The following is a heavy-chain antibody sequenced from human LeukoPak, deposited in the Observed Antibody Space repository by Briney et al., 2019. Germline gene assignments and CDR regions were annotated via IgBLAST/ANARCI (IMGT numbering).Heavy chain of an antibody. Sequence: PGGSLRLSCAASGFTFSTYSMSWVRQAPGKGLEWVSLINAGGRTYYADSVKGRFTISRDNAKNSLYLQMNSLRAEDTAVYYCASGITMVRGPTHFDYWGQGTLVTVSS. CDR3: ASGITMVRGPTHFDY. J-gene: IGHJ4*02. CDR1: GFTFSTYS. V-gene: IGHV3-23*01. CDR2: INAGGRT. D-gene: IGHD3-10*01.